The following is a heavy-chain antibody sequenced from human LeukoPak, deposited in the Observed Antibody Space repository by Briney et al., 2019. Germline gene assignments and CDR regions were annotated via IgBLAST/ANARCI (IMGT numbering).Heavy chain of an antibody. CDR2: INHSGST. D-gene: IGHD5-18*01. CDR1: GGSFSGYY. CDR3: AREPTAMIL. Sequence: SETLSLTCAVYGGSFSGYYWSWIRQPPGKGLEWIGEINHSGSTNYNPSLKSRVTISVDTSKNQFSLKLSSVTAADTAVYYCAREPTAMILWGQGTLVTVSS. J-gene: IGHJ4*02. V-gene: IGHV4-34*01.